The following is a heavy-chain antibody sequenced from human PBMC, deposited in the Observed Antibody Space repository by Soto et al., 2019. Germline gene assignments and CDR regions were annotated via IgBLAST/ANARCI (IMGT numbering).Heavy chain of an antibody. D-gene: IGHD2-21*02. CDR1: GGSISSSNYY. J-gene: IGHJ5*02. Sequence: QLQLQESGPGLVKPSETLSLTCSVSGGSISSSNYYWGWIRQPPGKGLEWIGTIYHRGITYYNPSSKGRVTLSVDTSKNQFSLKLRSVNAADTAVYYCARQPHHIVVVTAMPGWFDPWGQGTLVTVSS. CDR3: ARQPHHIVVVTAMPGWFDP. V-gene: IGHV4-39*01. CDR2: IYHRGIT.